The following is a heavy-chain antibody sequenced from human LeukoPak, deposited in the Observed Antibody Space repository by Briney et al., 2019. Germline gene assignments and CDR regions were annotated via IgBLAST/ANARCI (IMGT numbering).Heavy chain of an antibody. D-gene: IGHD3-22*01. CDR3: ARVLYYDSSGLPGTLGY. V-gene: IGHV3-48*01. J-gene: IGHJ4*02. CDR2: ISSSSSSI. Sequence: PGGSLRLSCAASGFTFSSYSMDWVRQAPGKGLEWVSYISSSSSSIYYADSVKGRFTISRDNAKNSLYLQMNSLRAEDTAVYYCARVLYYDSSGLPGTLGYWGQGTLVTVSS. CDR1: GFTFSSYS.